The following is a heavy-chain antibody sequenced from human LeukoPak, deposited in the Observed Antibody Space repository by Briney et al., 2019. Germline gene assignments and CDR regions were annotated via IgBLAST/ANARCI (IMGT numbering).Heavy chain of an antibody. J-gene: IGHJ6*02. Sequence: GESLKISCKGSGYSFTSYWISWVRQMPGKGLEWMGIIYPGDSDTRYSPSFQGQVTISADKSISTAYLQWSSLKASDTAMYYCATSYGSGSSNYYYYGMDVWGQGTTVTVSS. CDR1: GYSFTSYW. CDR2: IYPGDSDT. D-gene: IGHD3-10*01. V-gene: IGHV5-51*01. CDR3: ATSYGSGSSNYYYYGMDV.